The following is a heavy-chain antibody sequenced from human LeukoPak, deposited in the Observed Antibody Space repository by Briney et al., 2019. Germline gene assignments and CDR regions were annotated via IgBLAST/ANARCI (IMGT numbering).Heavy chain of an antibody. D-gene: IGHD1-26*01. V-gene: IGHV1-69*04. Sequence: GASVKVSCKASGGTFSSYAISWERQAPGQGLEWMGRIIPILGIANYAQKFQGRVTITADKSTSTAYMELSSLRSEDTAVYYCARDLSRVGASGDYWGQGTLVTVSS. J-gene: IGHJ4*02. CDR1: GGTFSSYA. CDR2: IIPILGIA. CDR3: ARDLSRVGASGDY.